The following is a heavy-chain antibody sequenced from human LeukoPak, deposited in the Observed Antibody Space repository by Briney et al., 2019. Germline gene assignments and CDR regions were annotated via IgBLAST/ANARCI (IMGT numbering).Heavy chain of an antibody. D-gene: IGHD2-21*02. Sequence: PGESLKISCKGSGYSFTSYWIGWVRQMPGKGLEWMGIIYPGDSDIRYSPSFQGQVTISADKSISTAYLQWSSLKASDTAMYYCARHIVVVTAKLDAFDIWGQGTMVTASS. J-gene: IGHJ3*02. CDR2: IYPGDSDI. V-gene: IGHV5-51*01. CDR1: GYSFTSYW. CDR3: ARHIVVVTAKLDAFDI.